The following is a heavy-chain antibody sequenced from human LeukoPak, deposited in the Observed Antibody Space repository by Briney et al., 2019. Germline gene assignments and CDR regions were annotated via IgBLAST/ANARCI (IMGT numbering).Heavy chain of an antibody. D-gene: IGHD6-13*01. CDR1: GFTFSAYG. Sequence: GGSLRLSCAASGFTFSAYGIHWVRQAPGKGLEWVAGNNQYNVESVKGRFTISRDSSKNTLYLQMNSLRAEDTAVYYCAKTRPLDSSSWSHGDYWGQGTLVTVSS. CDR3: AKTRPLDSSSWSHGDY. V-gene: IGHV3-30*02. J-gene: IGHJ4*02. CDR2: NNQ.